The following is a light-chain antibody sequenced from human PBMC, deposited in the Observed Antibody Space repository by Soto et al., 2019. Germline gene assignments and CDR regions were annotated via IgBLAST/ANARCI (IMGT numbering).Light chain of an antibody. Sequence: EIVFTQSPGTLSLSTGERATLSCRASQSVSSNYLAWYQQKPGQAPKLLIYGASSGATGIPDRFSGSGSGTDFTLTISRLEPEDFAVYYCQQYGSSPRTFGQGTKVDIK. J-gene: IGKJ1*01. CDR2: GAS. CDR3: QQYGSSPRT. CDR1: QSVSSNY. V-gene: IGKV3-20*01.